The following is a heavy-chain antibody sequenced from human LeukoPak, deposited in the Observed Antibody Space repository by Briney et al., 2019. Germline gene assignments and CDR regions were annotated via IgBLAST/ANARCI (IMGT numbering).Heavy chain of an antibody. J-gene: IGHJ4*02. V-gene: IGHV1-46*01. CDR2: INPSGGST. D-gene: IGHD5-24*01. CDR1: GYTFTNYY. Sequence: ASVKVSCKASGYTFTNYYMHWVRQAPGQGLEWMGIINPSGGSTSYAQKFQGRVTMTRDMSTSTVYMELSSLRSEDTAVYYCAREMATIMSLTYWGQGTLVTVSS. CDR3: AREMATIMSLTY.